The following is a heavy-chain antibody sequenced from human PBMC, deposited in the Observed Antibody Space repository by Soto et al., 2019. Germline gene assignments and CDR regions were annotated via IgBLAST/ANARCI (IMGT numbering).Heavy chain of an antibody. V-gene: IGHV1-3*01. CDR1: GYSFTEFS. J-gene: IGHJ4*02. Sequence: ASVKVSCKAPGYSFTEFSMQWRRQSPGQRLEWMGWINAANGNTEYSRKFYGRVTITTDTSASTGYMELSSLTSEDTAVYYCARDYASGRRVFPYWGQRTVVTGSA. D-gene: IGHD6-19*01. CDR3: ARDYASGRRVFPY. CDR2: INAANGNT.